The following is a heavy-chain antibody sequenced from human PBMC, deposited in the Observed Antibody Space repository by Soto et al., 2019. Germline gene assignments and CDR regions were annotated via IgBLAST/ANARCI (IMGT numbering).Heavy chain of an antibody. D-gene: IGHD3-3*01. Sequence: GGSLRLSCAASGFTFSSYAMHWVRQAPGKGLEWVAVISYDGSNKYYADSVKGRFTISRDNSKNTLYLQMNSLRAEDTAVYYCARERYDFWSGYYPSYGMDVWGQGTTVTVSS. J-gene: IGHJ6*02. CDR2: ISYDGSNK. V-gene: IGHV3-30-3*01. CDR3: ARERYDFWSGYYPSYGMDV. CDR1: GFTFSSYA.